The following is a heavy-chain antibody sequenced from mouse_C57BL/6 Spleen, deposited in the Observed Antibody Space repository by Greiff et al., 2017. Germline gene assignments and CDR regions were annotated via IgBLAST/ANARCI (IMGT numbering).Heavy chain of an antibody. CDR3: ARGDGGYFDV. CDR2: INPNNGGT. V-gene: IGHV1-26*01. CDR1: GYTFTDYY. Sequence: EVQLQQSGPELVKPGASVKISCKASGYTFTDYYMNWVKQSHGKSLEWIGDINPNNGGTSYNQKFKGKATLTVDKSSSTAYMELRSLTSEDSAVYYCARGDGGYFDVWGKGTTLTVSS. D-gene: IGHD3-3*01. J-gene: IGHJ2*01.